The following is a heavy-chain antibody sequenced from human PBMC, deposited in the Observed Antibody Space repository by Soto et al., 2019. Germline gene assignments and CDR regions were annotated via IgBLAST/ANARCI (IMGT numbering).Heavy chain of an antibody. D-gene: IGHD6-6*01. CDR1: GFTVSGHY. CDR3: ARDRPISDYRSSGALGL. J-gene: IGHJ4*02. CDR2: IYSGGST. V-gene: IGHV3-66*01. Sequence: EVQLVESGGGLVQPGGSLRLSCAASGFTVSGHYMSWVRQAPGKGLEWVSVIYSGGSTYYANSVTGRFTISRDNSRNPVQLQMNSLRAEDTAVYSSARDRPISDYRSSGALGLWGQGTLVSVSS.